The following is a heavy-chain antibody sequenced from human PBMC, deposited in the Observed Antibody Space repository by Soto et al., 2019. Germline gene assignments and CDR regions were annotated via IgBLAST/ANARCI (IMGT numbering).Heavy chain of an antibody. V-gene: IGHV1-18*01. CDR1: GYTFTSYG. Sequence: ASVKVSCKASGYTFTSYGISWVRQAPGQGLEWMGWISAYNGNTNYAQKLQGRVTMTTDASTSTAYMELRSLRSEDTAVYYCARSFSRDPRSVHYYYYGMDVWGQGTTVTVSS. CDR2: ISAYNGNT. CDR3: ARSFSRDPRSVHYYYYGMDV. D-gene: IGHD1-26*01. J-gene: IGHJ6*02.